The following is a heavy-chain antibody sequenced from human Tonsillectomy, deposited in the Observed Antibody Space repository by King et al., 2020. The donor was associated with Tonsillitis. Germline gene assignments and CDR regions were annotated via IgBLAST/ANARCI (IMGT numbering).Heavy chain of an antibody. CDR2: IRSKAYGGTT. CDR1: GFTFGDYA. CDR3: TRLYYYGSGSLYYYGMDV. Sequence: VQLVESGGGLVQPGRSLRLSCTASGFTFGDYAMSWVRQAPGKGLEWVGFIRSKAYGGTTEYAASVKGRFTISRDDSKSIDYLQMNSLKTEDTAVYYCTRLYYYGSGSLYYYGMDVWGQGTTVTVSS. J-gene: IGHJ6*02. V-gene: IGHV3-49*04. D-gene: IGHD3-10*01.